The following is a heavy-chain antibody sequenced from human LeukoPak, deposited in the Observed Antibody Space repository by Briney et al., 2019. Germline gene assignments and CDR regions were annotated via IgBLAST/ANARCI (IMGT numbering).Heavy chain of an antibody. CDR3: AKSIGMTTISSSDS. J-gene: IGHJ4*02. D-gene: IGHD5-24*01. V-gene: IGHV3-23*01. Sequence: GGSLRLSCAASGFAVSSNYMSWVRQAPGKGLEWVSAISASGTSTYYADSVKGRFTISRDNSKNTLYLQMNSLRAEDTAIFYCAKSIGMTTISSSDSWGQGTLVTVSS. CDR1: GFAVSSNY. CDR2: ISASGTST.